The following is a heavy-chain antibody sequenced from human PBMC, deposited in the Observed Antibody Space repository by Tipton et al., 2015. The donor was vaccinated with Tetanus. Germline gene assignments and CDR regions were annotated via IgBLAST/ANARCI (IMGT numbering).Heavy chain of an antibody. CDR1: GGSISSYY. Sequence: TLSLTCTVSGGSISSYYWSWIRQPAGKGLEWIGRIYTSENTNYNPSLKSRVTMSVDTSKNQFSLKLSSVTAADTAVYYCARDRGLTTGGGIGMDVWGQGTTVTVSS. V-gene: IGHV4-4*07. CDR2: IYTSENT. J-gene: IGHJ6*02. D-gene: IGHD4-17*01. CDR3: ARDRGLTTGGGIGMDV.